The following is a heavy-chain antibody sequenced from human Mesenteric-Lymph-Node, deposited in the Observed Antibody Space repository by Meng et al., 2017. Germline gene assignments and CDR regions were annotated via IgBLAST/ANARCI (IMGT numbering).Heavy chain of an antibody. V-gene: IGHV3-33*01. CDR2: IWYDGSNK. D-gene: IGHD1-26*01. Sequence: GESLKISCAASGFTFSTYGMHWVRQAPGKGLEWVAVIWYDGSNKYYADSVKGRFTISRDNSKNTLYLQMNSLRAEDTAVYYCARGMAGGASGFDPWGQGTLVTVSS. CDR3: ARGMAGGASGFDP. J-gene: IGHJ5*02. CDR1: GFTFSTYG.